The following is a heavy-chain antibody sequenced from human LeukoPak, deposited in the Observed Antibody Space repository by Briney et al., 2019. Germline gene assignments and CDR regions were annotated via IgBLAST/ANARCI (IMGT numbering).Heavy chain of an antibody. CDR1: GFTFNGYA. J-gene: IGHJ4*02. CDR2: ISSNGGST. V-gene: IGHV3-64D*06. Sequence: GGSLRLSCSASGFTFNGYAMHWVHQAPGKGLEYVSGISSNGGSTYYADSVKGRFTISRDNSKNTLYLQMRSLRGEDTAVYYCVKVDYYDYWGQGTLVTVSS. CDR3: VKVDYYDY.